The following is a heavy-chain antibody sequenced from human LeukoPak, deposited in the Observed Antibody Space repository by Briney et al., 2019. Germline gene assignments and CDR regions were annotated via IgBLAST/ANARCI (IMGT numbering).Heavy chain of an antibody. Sequence: PGGSLRLSCAASGSTFSNYAMSWVRQAPGEGLEWVSTIVASGDSTYFANSVKGRFTISRDNSKNTLYLQMNSLRAEDTAVYYCAGRTYHFDYWGQGTLVTVSS. V-gene: IGHV3-23*01. J-gene: IGHJ4*02. D-gene: IGHD2-2*01. CDR1: GSTFSNYA. CDR2: IVASGDST. CDR3: AGRTYHFDY.